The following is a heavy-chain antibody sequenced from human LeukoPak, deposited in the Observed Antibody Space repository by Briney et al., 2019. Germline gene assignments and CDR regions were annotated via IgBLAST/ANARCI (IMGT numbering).Heavy chain of an antibody. CDR2: ISGGGGST. CDR3: AKGWSYFYAMDV. D-gene: IGHD2-15*01. J-gene: IGHJ6*04. V-gene: IGHV3-23*01. Sequence: GGSLRLSCAASGFTFSNYAMSWVRQAPGKGLEWVSAISGGGGSTYYADSVKGRSTISRDNSKNTLYLQISSLRAEDTAIYYCAKGWSYFYAMDVWGEGTTVTVFS. CDR1: GFTFSNYA.